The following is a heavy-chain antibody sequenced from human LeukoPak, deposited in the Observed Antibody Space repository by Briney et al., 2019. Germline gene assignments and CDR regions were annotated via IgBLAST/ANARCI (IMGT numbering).Heavy chain of an antibody. CDR1: GDRFSRNSAA. CDR2: TYYRSKWYH. CDR3: ARGNNGWIDY. D-gene: IGHD1/OR15-1a*01. Sequence: SQTLSLTCAISGDRFSRNSAAWNWIRQSPSRGLEWLGRTYYRSKWYHDYAVSVKSRITISPDTSKNQFSLQLNSVTPEDTAVYFCARGNNGWIDYWGQGTLVTVSS. V-gene: IGHV6-1*01. J-gene: IGHJ4*02.